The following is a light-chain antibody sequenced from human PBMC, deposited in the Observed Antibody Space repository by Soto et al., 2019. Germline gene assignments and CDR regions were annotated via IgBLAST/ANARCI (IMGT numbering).Light chain of an antibody. Sequence: EIVLTQSPGALSLSPMEIATLSFMASQSVSNNYLAWYQQKPGQAPRLLIYGASNRATGIPGRFSGSGSGTDFTLTISSLEPEDFAVYYCQHRSNWPLTFGGGTKVDIK. J-gene: IGKJ4*01. V-gene: IGKV3D-20*02. CDR2: GAS. CDR3: QHRSNWPLT. CDR1: QSVSNNY.